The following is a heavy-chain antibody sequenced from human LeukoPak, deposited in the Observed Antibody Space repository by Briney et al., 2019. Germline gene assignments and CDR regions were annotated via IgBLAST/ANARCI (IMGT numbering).Heavy chain of an antibody. CDR1: GGSISSSSYY. Sequence: SETLSLTCTVSGGSISSSSYYWGWIRQPPGRGLEWIGSIYYSGSTYYTPSLKSRVTISVDTSKNHFSLKLSSVTAADTAVYYCARHIYDSSGYYFDYWGQGTLVTVSS. V-gene: IGHV4-39*01. J-gene: IGHJ4*02. D-gene: IGHD3-22*01. CDR2: IYYSGST. CDR3: ARHIYDSSGYYFDY.